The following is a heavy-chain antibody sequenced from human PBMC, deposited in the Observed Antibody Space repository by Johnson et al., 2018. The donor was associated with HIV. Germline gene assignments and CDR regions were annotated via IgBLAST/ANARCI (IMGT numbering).Heavy chain of an antibody. V-gene: IGHV3-33*06. J-gene: IGHJ3*02. Sequence: QVQLVESGGGVVQPGRSLRLSCVASGFTFSTYGMHWVRQAPGKGLEWVAVIWYDGSNKYYADCVKGRLTISRDNSKNTLYLQMNSLRAEDTAVYYCAKWGSMRATSAFDIWGQGTMVTVSS. D-gene: IGHD1-26*01. CDR1: GFTFSTYG. CDR3: AKWGSMRATSAFDI. CDR2: IWYDGSNK.